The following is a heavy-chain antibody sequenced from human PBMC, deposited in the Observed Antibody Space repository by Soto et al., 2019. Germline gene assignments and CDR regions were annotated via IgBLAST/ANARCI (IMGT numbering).Heavy chain of an antibody. D-gene: IGHD2-21*01. CDR1: GFTFSNAW. Sequence: GGSLRLSCAASGFTFSNAWMSWVRQAPGKGLEWVGRIKSKTDGGTTDYAAPVKGRFTISRDDSKNTLYLQMNSLKTEDTAVYYRTTDQGVGIAPGYWGQGTLVTVSS. CDR2: IKSKTDGGTT. J-gene: IGHJ4*02. V-gene: IGHV3-15*01. CDR3: TTDQGVGIAPGY.